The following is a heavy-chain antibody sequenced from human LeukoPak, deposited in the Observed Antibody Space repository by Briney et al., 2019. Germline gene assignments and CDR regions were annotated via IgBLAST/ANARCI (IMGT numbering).Heavy chain of an antibody. D-gene: IGHD3-9*01. CDR3: AGKRSFDL. J-gene: IGHJ4*02. CDR1: GDPVSNYY. Sequence: SETLSLICTVSGDPVSNYYWSWIRQTPGKRLEWIGCIYYSESATYNPSLKSRVTISLDTSKNQFFLKLSSVTAADTAVYYCAGKRSFDLWGQGTLVTVSS. CDR2: IYYSESA. V-gene: IGHV4-59*02.